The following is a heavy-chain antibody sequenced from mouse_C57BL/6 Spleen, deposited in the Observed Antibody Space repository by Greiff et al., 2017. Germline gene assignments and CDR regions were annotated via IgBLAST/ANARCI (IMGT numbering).Heavy chain of an antibody. CDR3: ARDRQTYAMDY. J-gene: IGHJ4*01. CDR1: GFTFSSYA. Sequence: EVKLVESGGGLVKPGGSLKLSCAASGFTFSSYAMSWVRQTPEKRLEWVATISDGGSYTYYPDNVKGRFTISRDNAKKNLYLQMSHLKSEDTAMYYCARDRQTYAMDYWGQGTSVTVSS. D-gene: IGHD6-1*01. V-gene: IGHV5-4*01. CDR2: ISDGGSYT.